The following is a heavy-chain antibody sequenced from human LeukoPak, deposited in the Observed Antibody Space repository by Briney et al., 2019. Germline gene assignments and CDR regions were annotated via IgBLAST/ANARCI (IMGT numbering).Heavy chain of an antibody. CDR3: ARGGAVGSTSCYGDFDY. D-gene: IGHD2-2*01. J-gene: IGHJ4*02. CDR1: GGSFSGYY. Sequence: KTSETLSLTCAVYGGSFSGYYWSWIRQPPGKGLEWIGEINHSGSTNYNPSLKSRVTISVDTSKNQFSLKLSSVTAADTAVYYCARGGAVGSTSCYGDFDYWGQGTLVTVSS. CDR2: INHSGST. V-gene: IGHV4-34*01.